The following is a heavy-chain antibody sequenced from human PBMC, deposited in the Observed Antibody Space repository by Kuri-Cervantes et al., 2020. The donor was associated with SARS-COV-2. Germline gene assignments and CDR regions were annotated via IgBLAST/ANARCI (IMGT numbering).Heavy chain of an antibody. CDR1: GFTFSFDD. J-gene: IGHJ4*02. D-gene: IGHD1-26*01. CDR3: AKGGGPGSYIPLDY. CDR2: ISYDGSNK. Sequence: GGSLRLSCAASGFTFSFDDMHWVRQAPGKGLEWVAVISYDGSNKYYADSVKGRFTISRDNSKNTLYLQMNSLRAEDTAVYYCAKGGGPGSYIPLDYWGQGTLVTVSS. V-gene: IGHV3-30*18.